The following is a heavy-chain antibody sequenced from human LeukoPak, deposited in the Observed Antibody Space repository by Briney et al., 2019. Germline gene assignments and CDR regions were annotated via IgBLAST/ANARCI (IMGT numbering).Heavy chain of an antibody. CDR3: ARVLGMDPPYYYYYYMDV. Sequence: PGGSLRLSCAASGFTVSSSYMSWVRQAPGKGLEWVSVIYSGGSTYYADSMKGRFTISRDKSKNTVYLQMNSLRPEDTAVYYCARVLGMDPPYYYYYYMDVWGRGTTVTVSS. D-gene: IGHD7-27*01. J-gene: IGHJ6*03. CDR2: IYSGGST. V-gene: IGHV3-66*02. CDR1: GFTVSSSY.